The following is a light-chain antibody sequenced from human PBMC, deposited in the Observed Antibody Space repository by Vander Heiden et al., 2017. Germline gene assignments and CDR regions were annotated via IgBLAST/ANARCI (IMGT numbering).Light chain of an antibody. CDR3: QSADSSGTWV. V-gene: IGLV3-25*03. CDR2: KDS. Sequence: SYELTQPPSVSVSPGQTARITCSGDAVTKQYAYWYQQKPGQAPVLVIYKDSERPAGIPERFAGSSAGTTVTVTISGVQAEDEADYYCQSADSSGTWVFGGGTKLTVL. CDR1: AVTKQY. J-gene: IGLJ3*02.